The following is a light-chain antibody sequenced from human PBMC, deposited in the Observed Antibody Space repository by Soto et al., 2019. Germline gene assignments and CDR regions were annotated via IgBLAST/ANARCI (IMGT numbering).Light chain of an antibody. V-gene: IGKV1-27*01. CDR3: QTYNSSPRT. CDR1: QGISNY. J-gene: IGKJ1*01. CDR2: AAS. Sequence: DIQMTPSPSSLSASVGDRVTITCRARQGISNYLAWYQQNPGKVPKLMIYAASTLQSGVPSRFSGSGSGTDFTLTISSLQPDDVTTYYCQTYNSSPRTFGQGTKVEFK.